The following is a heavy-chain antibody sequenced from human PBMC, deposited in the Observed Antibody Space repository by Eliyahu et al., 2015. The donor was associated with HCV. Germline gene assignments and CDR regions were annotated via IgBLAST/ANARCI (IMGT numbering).Heavy chain of an antibody. V-gene: IGHV1-18*01. J-gene: IGHJ4*02. CDR1: GYTXTXHG. CDR2: VSTYGTDT. D-gene: IGHD2-15*01. CDR3: ARDHCSGGYCYVYYDY. Sequence: QVQLVQSGAELKEPGASVKVSCKASGYTXTXHGIAWVRPAPGQGLEGMGWVSTYGTDTNYAQKFQGRVAMTTDISTSTAYMELRSLRSDDTAVYYCARDHCSGGYCYVYYDYWGQGTLVTVSS.